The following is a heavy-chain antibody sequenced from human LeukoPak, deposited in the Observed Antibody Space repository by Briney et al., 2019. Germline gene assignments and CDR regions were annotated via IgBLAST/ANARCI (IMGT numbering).Heavy chain of an antibody. CDR2: MNPNSGNT. CDR1: GYTFTSYD. Sequence: ASVKVSCKASGYTFTSYDINWVRQATGQGLEWMGWMNPNSGNTGYAQKFQGRVTITRNTSISTAYMELSSLRSEDTAVYYCATPRSRYCSGGSCYSEYYYYGMDVWGQGTTVTVSS. D-gene: IGHD2-15*01. V-gene: IGHV1-8*03. J-gene: IGHJ6*02. CDR3: ATPRSRYCSGGSCYSEYYYYGMDV.